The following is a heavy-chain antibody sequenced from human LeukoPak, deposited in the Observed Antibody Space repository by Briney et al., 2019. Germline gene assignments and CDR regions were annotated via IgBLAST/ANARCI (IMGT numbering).Heavy chain of an antibody. V-gene: IGHV3-74*01. Sequence: GGSLRLSCAASGFSFSTHWMHWVRQAPGRELVWVARIDYDGSSTAYPDSVKGRFTISRDNAKNTLYLQMNSLRAEDTAVYYCARGGQGAIDIWGPGTMAIVSS. CDR1: GFSFSTHW. J-gene: IGHJ3*02. CDR3: ARGGQGAIDI. CDR2: IDYDGSST.